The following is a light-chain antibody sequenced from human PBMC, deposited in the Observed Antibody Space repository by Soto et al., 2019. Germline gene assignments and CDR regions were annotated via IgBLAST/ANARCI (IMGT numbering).Light chain of an antibody. CDR3: HQYGYSPNT. Sequence: EIVMTQSPATLSVSPGERATLSCRASQSVNSNLAWYRQKPGQAPRLLIYGASSRATGIPDRFSGSGSGTDFTLTISRLEPEDFAVYHCHQYGYSPNTFGQGTKLEIK. J-gene: IGKJ2*01. V-gene: IGKV3-20*01. CDR1: QSVNSN. CDR2: GAS.